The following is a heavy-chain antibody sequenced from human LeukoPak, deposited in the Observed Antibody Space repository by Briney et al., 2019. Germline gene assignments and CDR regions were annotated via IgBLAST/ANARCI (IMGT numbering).Heavy chain of an antibody. CDR3: AKTPSDSSGYFDY. CDR2: ISSSGGST. D-gene: IGHD3-22*01. CDR1: GFIFNNYA. Sequence: GGSLRLSCAASGFIFNNYAMSWVRQAPGKGLEWVSAISSSGGSTNYADSVKGRFTISRDNSQNTLYLQMNSLRAEDTAVFYCAKTPSDSSGYFDYWGQGTLVTVSS. J-gene: IGHJ4*02. V-gene: IGHV3-23*01.